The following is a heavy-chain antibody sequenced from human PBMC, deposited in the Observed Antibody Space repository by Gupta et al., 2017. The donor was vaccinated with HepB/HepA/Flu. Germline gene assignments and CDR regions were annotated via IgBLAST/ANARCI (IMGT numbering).Heavy chain of an antibody. D-gene: IGHD2-8*01. V-gene: IGHV3-21*01. CDR3: ARGRIVLPCGGDY. Sequence: EVQLVESGGGLVKPGGSLRLSCAASGFTFSSYSMNWVRQAPGKGLEWVSSISSSSSYIYYADSVKGRFTISRDNAKNSLYLQMNSLRAEDTAVYYCARGRIVLPCGGDYWGQGTLVTVSS. J-gene: IGHJ4*02. CDR2: ISSSSSYI. CDR1: GFTFSSYS.